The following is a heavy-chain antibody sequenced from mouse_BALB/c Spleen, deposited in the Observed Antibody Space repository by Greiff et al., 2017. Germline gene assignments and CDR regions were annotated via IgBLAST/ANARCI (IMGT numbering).Heavy chain of an antibody. CDR3: AITTAPYAMDY. J-gene: IGHJ4*01. CDR1: GYTFTDYY. Sequence: LVESGPELVKPGASVKISCKASGYTFTDYYINWVKQKPGQGLEWIGWIYPGSGNTKYNEKFKGKATLTVDTSSSTAYMQLSSLTSEDTAVYFCAITTAPYAMDYWGQGTSVTVSS. D-gene: IGHD1-2*01. V-gene: IGHV1-84*02. CDR2: IYPGSGNT.